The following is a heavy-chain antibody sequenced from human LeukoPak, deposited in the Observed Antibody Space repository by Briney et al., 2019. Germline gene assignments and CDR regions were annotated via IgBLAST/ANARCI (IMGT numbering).Heavy chain of an antibody. J-gene: IGHJ3*02. D-gene: IGHD2-21*01. Sequence: ASVKVSCKASGYTFSIYNMHWVRQAPGQGLEWMGIINPSGGTSYAQKLQGRITMTGDTSTSTLLMELSSLRSEDTAVYYCARGCCGAFDIWGRGTMVTVSS. CDR2: INPSGGT. CDR1: GYTFSIYN. CDR3: ARGCCGAFDI. V-gene: IGHV1-46*01.